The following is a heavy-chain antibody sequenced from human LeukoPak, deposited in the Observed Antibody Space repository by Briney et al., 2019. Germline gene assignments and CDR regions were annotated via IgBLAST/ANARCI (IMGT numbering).Heavy chain of an antibody. CDR2: IGSDSTYI. V-gene: IGHV3-21*01. Sequence: TGGSLRLSCAASGFTFSSCSMNWVRQAPGKGLEWVSSIGSDSTYIYYTDSVKGRFTISRDNAKNSLYLQMNSLRAEDTAVYYCATGDGYWGQGTLVTVSS. CDR3: ATGDGY. D-gene: IGHD7-27*01. J-gene: IGHJ4*02. CDR1: GFTFSSCS.